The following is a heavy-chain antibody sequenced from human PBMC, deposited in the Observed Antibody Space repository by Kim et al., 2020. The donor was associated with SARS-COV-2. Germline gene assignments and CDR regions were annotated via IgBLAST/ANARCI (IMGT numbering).Heavy chain of an antibody. Sequence: ASVKVSCKASGYTFTSYGISWVRQAPGQGLEWMGWISAYNGNTNYAQKLQGRVTMTTDTSTSTAYMELRSLRSDDTAVYYCARAQGNRSSWYPSSGFDPWGQGTLVTVSS. CDR1: GYTFTSYG. D-gene: IGHD6-13*01. V-gene: IGHV1-18*01. CDR3: ARAQGNRSSWYPSSGFDP. CDR2: ISAYNGNT. J-gene: IGHJ5*02.